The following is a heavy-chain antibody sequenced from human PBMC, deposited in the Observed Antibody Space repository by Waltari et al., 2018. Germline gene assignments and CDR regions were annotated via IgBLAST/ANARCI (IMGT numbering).Heavy chain of an antibody. CDR1: GGTFSSYA. V-gene: IGHV1-69*13. D-gene: IGHD6-13*01. Sequence: QVQLVQSGAEVKKPGSSVKVSCKASGGTFSSYAISWVRQAPGQGLEWMGRIIPSFGTANYAQKFQGRVTITADKSTSTAYMELSSLRSEDTAVYYCASLIAAAGGNWFDPWGQGTLVTVSS. CDR2: IIPSFGTA. J-gene: IGHJ5*02. CDR3: ASLIAAAGGNWFDP.